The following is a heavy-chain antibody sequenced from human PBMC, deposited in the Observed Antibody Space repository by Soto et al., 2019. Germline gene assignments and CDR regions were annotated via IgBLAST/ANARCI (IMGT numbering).Heavy chain of an antibody. Sequence: ASVKVSCKVSGYTLTELSMHWVRQAPGKGLEWMGGFDPEVGETIYAQKFQGRVTMTEDTSTDTAYMELSSLRSEDTAVYYCATWGRQYYYGSGSSYNFDYWGQGTLVTVSS. CDR1: GYTLTELS. CDR3: ATWGRQYYYGSGSSYNFDY. CDR2: FDPEVGET. D-gene: IGHD3-10*01. V-gene: IGHV1-24*01. J-gene: IGHJ4*02.